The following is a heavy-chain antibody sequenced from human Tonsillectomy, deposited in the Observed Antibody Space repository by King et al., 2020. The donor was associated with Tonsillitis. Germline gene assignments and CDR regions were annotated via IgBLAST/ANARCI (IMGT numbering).Heavy chain of an antibody. D-gene: IGHD3-22*01. Sequence: VQLQESGPGLVKPSETLSLTCTVSGDSISSHYWSWIRQPPGKGLEWIGFISNTGSPYYNPSLQSRFSMSVDTLKNQCILKMTSVTAADTAVYYCARTGYYDTSGYYSAWGQGALVTVSS. CDR2: ISNTGSP. CDR3: ARTGYYDTSGYYSA. J-gene: IGHJ5*02. CDR1: GDSISSHY. V-gene: IGHV4-59*11.